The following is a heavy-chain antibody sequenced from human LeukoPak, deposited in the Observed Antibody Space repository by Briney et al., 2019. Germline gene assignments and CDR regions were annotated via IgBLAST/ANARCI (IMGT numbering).Heavy chain of an antibody. Sequence: SGTLSLTCTVPGGSISSYYWSWIRQPPGKGLEWIGYIYYSGSTNYNPSLKSRVTISVDTSKTQFSLKLSSVTAADTAVYYCARMYSSSWYVGAWFDPWGQGTLVTVSS. V-gene: IGHV4-59*01. CDR3: ARMYSSSWYVGAWFDP. CDR2: IYYSGST. J-gene: IGHJ5*02. D-gene: IGHD6-13*01. CDR1: GGSISSYY.